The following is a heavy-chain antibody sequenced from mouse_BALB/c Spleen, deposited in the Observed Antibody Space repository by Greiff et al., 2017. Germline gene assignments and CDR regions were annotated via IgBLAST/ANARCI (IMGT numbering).Heavy chain of an antibody. CDR1: GISITTGNYR. J-gene: IGHJ3*01. Sequence: VQLKESGPGLVKPSQTVSLTCTVTGISITTGNYRWSWIRQFPGNKLEWIGYIYYSGTITYNPSLTSRTTITRDTSKNQFFLEMNSLTAEDTATYYCARDKGGYDSPFAYWGQGTLVTVSA. D-gene: IGHD2-4*01. CDR3: ARDKGGYDSPFAY. V-gene: IGHV3-5*02. CDR2: IYYSGTI.